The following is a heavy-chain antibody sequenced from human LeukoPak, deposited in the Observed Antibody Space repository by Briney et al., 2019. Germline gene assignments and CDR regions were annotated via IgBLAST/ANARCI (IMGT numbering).Heavy chain of an antibody. CDR3: ARDQIAVTGPFDH. J-gene: IGHJ4*02. D-gene: IGHD6-19*01. CDR1: GFTFSGFS. Sequence: GTSLRLSCAASGFTFSGFSMHWVRQTPATGLEWVAAIPSDGRNIFYADSVKGRFTISRDNSKKTVFLQMSSLTNTDTAVYFCARDQIAVTGPFDHWGPGTQVTISS. V-gene: IGHV3-30*14. CDR2: IPSDGRNI.